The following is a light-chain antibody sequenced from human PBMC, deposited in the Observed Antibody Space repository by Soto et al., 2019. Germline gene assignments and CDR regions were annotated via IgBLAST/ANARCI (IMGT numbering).Light chain of an antibody. J-gene: IGLJ1*01. CDR3: CSYTASRTHI. Sequence: QSVLTQPASVSGSPGQSITISCTGTSSDVGGYNYVSWYQQHPGKAPKLIIFEVSYRPSGISNRFSASKSGETASLTISGLQADDEADYYCCSYTASRTHIFGSGTKVTVL. CDR2: EVS. V-gene: IGLV2-14*01. CDR1: SSDVGGYNY.